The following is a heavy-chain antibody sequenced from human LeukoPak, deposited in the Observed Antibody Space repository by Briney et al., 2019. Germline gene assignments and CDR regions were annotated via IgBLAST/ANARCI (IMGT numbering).Heavy chain of an antibody. Sequence: SQTLSLTCAVSGGTISSGGYSWSWIRQPPGKGLEWIGYIYHSGSTYYNPSLKSRVTISVDRSKNQFSLKLSSVTAADTAVYYCATGRERIYFDYWGQGTLVTVSS. V-gene: IGHV4-30-2*01. J-gene: IGHJ4*02. CDR1: GGTISSGGYS. CDR2: IYHSGST. CDR3: ATGRERIYFDY.